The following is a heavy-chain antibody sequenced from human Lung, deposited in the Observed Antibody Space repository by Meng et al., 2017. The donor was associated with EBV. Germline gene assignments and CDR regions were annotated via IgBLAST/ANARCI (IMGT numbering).Heavy chain of an antibody. D-gene: IGHD4-17*01. CDR1: GGSLSGYY. CDR3: ARRYGASAYNWFDP. V-gene: IGHV4-34*01. J-gene: IGHJ5*02. Sequence: VQVQDGGAGLLKPSASVSRTCAVYGGSLSGYYWSWIRQPPGKGLEWIGEINHSGSTNYNPSLKSRVTISVDTSKNQFSLKLSSVTAADTAVYYCARRYGASAYNWFDPWGQGTLVTVSS. CDR2: INHSGST.